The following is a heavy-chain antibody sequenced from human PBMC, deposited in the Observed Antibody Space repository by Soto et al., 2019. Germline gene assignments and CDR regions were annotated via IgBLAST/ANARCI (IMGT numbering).Heavy chain of an antibody. Sequence: EVQLVESGGGLVQPGGSLRLSCAASGFTFSSYSMNWVRQAPGKGLEWVSYISSSSSTIYYADSVKGRFTISRDNAKNSMYLQMNSLRAEDTAVYYCAREGYMGADHNGNWFDPWGQGTLVTVSS. CDR3: AREGYMGADHNGNWFDP. D-gene: IGHD1-26*01. CDR1: GFTFSSYS. J-gene: IGHJ5*02. CDR2: ISSSSSTI. V-gene: IGHV3-48*01.